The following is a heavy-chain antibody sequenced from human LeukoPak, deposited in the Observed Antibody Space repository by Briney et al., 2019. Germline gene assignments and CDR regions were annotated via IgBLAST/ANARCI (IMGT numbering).Heavy chain of an antibody. CDR2: IYPDDSDT. V-gene: IGHV5-51*01. D-gene: IGHD2-8*01. Sequence: GGSLEISRQGSGSPFTSYWIGWVRQVPGKGLEWMGIIYPDDSDTRYSPSFEGQVIISVDKSNSTAYLQWSSLKASDTATYYCARHGHCTNGVCYSNDYYYMDVWGKGTTVTVSS. CDR1: GSPFTSYW. CDR3: ARHGHCTNGVCYSNDYYYMDV. J-gene: IGHJ6*03.